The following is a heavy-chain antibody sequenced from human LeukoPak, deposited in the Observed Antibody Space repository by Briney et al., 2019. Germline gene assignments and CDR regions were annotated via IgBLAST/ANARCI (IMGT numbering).Heavy chain of an antibody. V-gene: IGHV4-61*02. CDR2: IYTSGST. Sequence: SETLSLTCAVSGGSISSTSYYWGWIRQPAGKGLEWIGRIYTSGSTNYNPSLKSRVTISVDTSKNHFSLKLSSVTAADTAVYYCARALLVTSFDYWGQGTLVTVSS. CDR3: ARALLVTSFDY. J-gene: IGHJ4*02. D-gene: IGHD2-8*02. CDR1: GGSISSTSYY.